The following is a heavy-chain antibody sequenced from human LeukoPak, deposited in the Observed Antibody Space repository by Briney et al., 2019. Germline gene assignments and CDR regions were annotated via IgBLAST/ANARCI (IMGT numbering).Heavy chain of an antibody. Sequence: EASVKVSCKASGYTFTSYYMHWVRQAPGQGLEWMGIINPSGGSTSYAQKFQGRVTMTRDTSTSTVYKELSSLRSEDTAVYYCARETIAAAGTQTWGQGTLVTVSS. V-gene: IGHV1-46*01. CDR3: ARETIAAAGTQT. J-gene: IGHJ4*02. D-gene: IGHD6-13*01. CDR2: INPSGGST. CDR1: GYTFTSYY.